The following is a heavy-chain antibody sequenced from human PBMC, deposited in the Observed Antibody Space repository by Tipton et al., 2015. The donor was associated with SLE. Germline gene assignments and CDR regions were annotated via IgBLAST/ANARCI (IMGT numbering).Heavy chain of an antibody. D-gene: IGHD3-16*01. CDR1: GFTFSSYS. J-gene: IGHJ6*03. V-gene: IGHV3-21*03. CDR3: ARDPGGGNYDDYDMDV. CDR2: ISSSSSYI. Sequence: SLRLSCAASGFTFSSYSMHWVRQAPGKGLEWVSSISSSSSYIYYADSVKGRFTISRDNAKNSLYLQMNSLRAEDTAVYYCARDPGGGNYDDYDMDVWGKGTTVTVSS.